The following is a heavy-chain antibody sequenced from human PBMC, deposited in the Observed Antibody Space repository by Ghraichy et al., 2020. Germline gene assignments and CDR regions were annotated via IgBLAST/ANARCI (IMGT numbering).Heavy chain of an antibody. V-gene: IGHV3-53*01. D-gene: IGHD3-16*01. J-gene: IGHJ4*02. CDR3: ARDRGGDSTAYSDY. Sequence: GESLRLSCAASGFIVSSNYISWVRQAPGKGLEWVSVIYSGGNTYHADSVKGRFTVSRDNSKNTVYLQMNSLRVDDTAVYYCARDRGGDSTAYSDYWGQGTLVTVSS. CDR1: GFIVSSNY. CDR2: IYSGGNT.